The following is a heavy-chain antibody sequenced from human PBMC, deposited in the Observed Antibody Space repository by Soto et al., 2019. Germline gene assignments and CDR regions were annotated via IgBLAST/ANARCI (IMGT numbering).Heavy chain of an antibody. CDR1: GYTLTELS. V-gene: IGHV1-24*01. D-gene: IGHD2-2*01. Sequence: ASVKVSCKVSGYTLTELSMHWVRQAPGKGLEWMGGFDPEDGETIYAQKFQGRVTMTEDTSTDTAYMELSSLGSEDTAVYYCATDLYCSSTSCYVYWGQGTLVTVSS. J-gene: IGHJ4*02. CDR3: ATDLYCSSTSCYVY. CDR2: FDPEDGET.